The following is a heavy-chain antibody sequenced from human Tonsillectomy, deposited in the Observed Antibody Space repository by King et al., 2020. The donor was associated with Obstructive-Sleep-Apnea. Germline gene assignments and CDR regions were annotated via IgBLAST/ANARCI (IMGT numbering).Heavy chain of an antibody. Sequence: VQLVESGAEVKKPGASVKVSCKASGYTFTGYYIHWVRQAPGQGLEWMGWIDPTTGDTDYAQKFQGWVTMTRDTSISTAYMELSRLRSDDTAVYYCARVGDCGGDCYFPYYFDYWGQGTLVTVSS. CDR2: IDPTTGDT. D-gene: IGHD2-21*02. J-gene: IGHJ4*02. V-gene: IGHV1-2*04. CDR3: ARVGDCGGDCYFPYYFDY. CDR1: GYTFTGYY.